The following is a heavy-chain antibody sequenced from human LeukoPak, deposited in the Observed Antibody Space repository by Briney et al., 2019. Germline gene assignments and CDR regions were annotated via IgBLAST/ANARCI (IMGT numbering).Heavy chain of an antibody. V-gene: IGHV3-23*01. CDR3: AKPTARQAYCSSGSCYDASDI. J-gene: IGHJ3*02. CDR1: GFTFSSYG. D-gene: IGHD2-15*01. Sequence: PGGSLRLSCAASGFTFSSYGMHWVRQAPGKGLEWVSASSGSGLTTYYADSVKGRFTVSRDNSKNTLYLQMNSLRAEDTAVYYCAKPTARQAYCSSGSCYDASDIWGQGTMVTVSS. CDR2: SSGSGLTT.